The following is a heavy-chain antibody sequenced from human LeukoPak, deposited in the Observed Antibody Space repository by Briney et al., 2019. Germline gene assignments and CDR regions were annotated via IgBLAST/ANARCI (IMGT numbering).Heavy chain of an antibody. J-gene: IGHJ6*02. CDR1: GYSFTSYW. D-gene: IGHD2-2*01. Sequence: GESLKISCKGSGYSFTSYWIGWVRRMPGKGLEWMGIIYPGDSDTRYSPSFQGQVTISADKSISTAYLQWSSLKASDTAMYYCARWTDIVVVPAAGHYGMDVWGQGTTVTVSS. V-gene: IGHV5-51*01. CDR2: IYPGDSDT. CDR3: ARWTDIVVVPAAGHYGMDV.